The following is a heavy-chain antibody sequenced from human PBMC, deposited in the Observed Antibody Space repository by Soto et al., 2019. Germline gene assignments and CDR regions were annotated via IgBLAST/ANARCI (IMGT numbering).Heavy chain of an antibody. CDR2: ISTYNDNT. Sequence: QVQLVQSGAEVKKPGASVKVSCKASGYSFTSYGISWVRQAPGQGPEWMGWISTYNDNTNYAQNLQGRVTLTTDTSTSPAYMELRSLRSDDTAVYYCARDRVGATGDYWGQGTLVTVSS. CDR1: GYSFTSYG. CDR3: ARDRVGATGDY. D-gene: IGHD1-26*01. V-gene: IGHV1-18*01. J-gene: IGHJ4*02.